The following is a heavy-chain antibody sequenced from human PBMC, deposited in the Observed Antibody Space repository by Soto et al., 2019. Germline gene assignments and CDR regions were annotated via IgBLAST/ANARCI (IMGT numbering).Heavy chain of an antibody. CDR1: GGTFSSYA. V-gene: IGHV1-69*01. Sequence: QVQLVQSGAEVKKPGSSVKVSCKESGGTFSSYAIAWVRQAPGQGLEWMGGIIPIFGIANYAQKFQVRVAITADESTNTAYMELSSPRSDDTAMYYCAKAAQTRYNWNDLGNWFDPWGQGTLVTVSS. CDR3: AKAAQTRYNWNDLGNWFDP. D-gene: IGHD1-1*01. CDR2: IIPIFGIA. J-gene: IGHJ5*02.